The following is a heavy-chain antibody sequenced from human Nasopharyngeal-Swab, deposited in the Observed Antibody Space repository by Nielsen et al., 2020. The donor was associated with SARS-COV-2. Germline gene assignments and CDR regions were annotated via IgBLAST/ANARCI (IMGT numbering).Heavy chain of an antibody. Sequence: ASVKVSCKASGYTFTSYAMNWVRQAPGQGLEWRGWINTNTGNPTYAQGFTGRFVFSLDTSVSTAYLQISSLKAEDTAVYYCAREAYSYGHNWFDPWGQGTLVTVSS. V-gene: IGHV7-4-1*02. J-gene: IGHJ5*02. CDR2: INTNTGNP. D-gene: IGHD5-18*01. CDR3: AREAYSYGHNWFDP. CDR1: GYTFTSYA.